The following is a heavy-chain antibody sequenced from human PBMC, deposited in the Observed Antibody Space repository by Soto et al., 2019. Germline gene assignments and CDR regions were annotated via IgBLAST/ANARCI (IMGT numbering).Heavy chain of an antibody. D-gene: IGHD3-10*01. V-gene: IGHV3-66*01. CDR2: MFSGGST. J-gene: IGHJ5*02. CDR1: EFTLSGHV. CDR3: AKIYCSGSYH. Sequence: EVQLLESGGGLAQPGGSRRLSCAASEFTLSGHVMSWVRQPPGKGLEWVSIMFSGGSTDYADSVKGRFIISRDNSKNILYLQMNNLRAEDTATYYCAKIYCSGSYHWGQGALVIVSS.